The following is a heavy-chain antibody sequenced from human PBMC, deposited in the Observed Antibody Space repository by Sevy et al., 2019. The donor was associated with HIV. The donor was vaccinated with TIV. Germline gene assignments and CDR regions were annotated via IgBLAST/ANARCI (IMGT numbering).Heavy chain of an antibody. D-gene: IGHD2-15*01. J-gene: IGHJ4*02. CDR3: ARHLEARSARPMFDY. V-gene: IGHV4-59*08. Sequence: SETLSLTCTVSGGSISYYYWSWNRQTPGKGLEWIGYIYFRGNTKYNPALESRVTISVDTSKNKFSLKMKSVTAADTAVYYCARHLEARSARPMFDYWGQGALVTVSS. CDR2: IYFRGNT. CDR1: GGSISYYY.